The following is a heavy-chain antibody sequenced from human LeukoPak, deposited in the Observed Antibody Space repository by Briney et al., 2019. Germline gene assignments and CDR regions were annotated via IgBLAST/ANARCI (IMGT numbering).Heavy chain of an antibody. D-gene: IGHD6-13*01. Sequence: PGGSLRLSCAASGFTFSTYAMSWVRQAPGKGLEWVSAISGDGGTIYYADSVKGRFTISRDNSKNTLYLQMNSLRAEDTAVYYCAKVDIAASGYWGQGTLVTVSS. V-gene: IGHV3-23*01. CDR1: GFTFSTYA. J-gene: IGHJ4*02. CDR3: AKVDIAASGY. CDR2: ISGDGGTI.